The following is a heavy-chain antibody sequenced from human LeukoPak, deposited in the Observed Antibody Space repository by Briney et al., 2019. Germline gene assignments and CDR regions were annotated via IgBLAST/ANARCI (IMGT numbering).Heavy chain of an antibody. CDR2: INGDGTST. CDR3: ARGDSGTYRFDY. J-gene: IGHJ4*02. Sequence: GGSLRLSCAASGFTFTNSWMYWVRQPPGKGLVWVSRINGDGTSTSYADSVRGRFTISRDNAKNTVYLQMHSLRAEDTGVYYCARGDSGTYRFDYWGQGTLVTVSS. CDR1: GFTFTNSW. V-gene: IGHV3-74*01. D-gene: IGHD1-26*01.